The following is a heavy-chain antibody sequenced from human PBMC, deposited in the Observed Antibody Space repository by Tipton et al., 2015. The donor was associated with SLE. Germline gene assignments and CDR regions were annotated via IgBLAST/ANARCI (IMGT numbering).Heavy chain of an antibody. Sequence: SLRLSCAASGFAFSSYGMNWVRQAPGKGLEWVSGISGSGRNTYYADSVKGRFTISRDNSKSTVYLQMNSLRADDTAKYFCAKDGYSYGLPLDYWGQGTLVTVSS. CDR1: GFAFSSYG. D-gene: IGHD5-18*01. V-gene: IGHV3-23*01. CDR2: ISGSGRNT. CDR3: AKDGYSYGLPLDY. J-gene: IGHJ4*02.